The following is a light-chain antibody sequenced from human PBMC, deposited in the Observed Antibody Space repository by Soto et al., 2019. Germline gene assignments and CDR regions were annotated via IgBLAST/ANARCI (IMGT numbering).Light chain of an antibody. CDR3: HQRTDWPPYS. Sequence: EIVLTQSPATLSLSPGERATLSCRASQSVSNYLAWYQQNPGQAPRLLIYDAFNRATATPARFSGSGSGTDFTLTISSLEPEDFAVYYCHQRTDWPPYSFGQGTKLE. V-gene: IGKV3-11*01. J-gene: IGKJ2*03. CDR2: DAF. CDR1: QSVSNY.